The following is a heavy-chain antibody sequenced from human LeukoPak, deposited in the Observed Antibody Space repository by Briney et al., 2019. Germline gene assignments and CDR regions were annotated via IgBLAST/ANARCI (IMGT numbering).Heavy chain of an antibody. V-gene: IGHV1-69*01. CDR1: GGTFSSYT. J-gene: IGHJ6*03. Sequence: ASVKVSCKAPGGTFSSYTINWVRQAPGQGLEWMGGIIPIFGTANYAQKFQGRVTITADESTSTAYMELSSLRSEDTAVYYCTRGSPDRTAAGSYYYYYMDVWGKGTTVTVSS. CDR2: IIPIFGTA. CDR3: TRGSPDRTAAGSYYYYYMDV. D-gene: IGHD6-13*01.